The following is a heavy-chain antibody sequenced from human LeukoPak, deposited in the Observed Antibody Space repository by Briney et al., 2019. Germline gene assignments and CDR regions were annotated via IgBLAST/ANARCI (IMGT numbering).Heavy chain of an antibody. Sequence: SSETLSLTCTVSGGSISSSSYYWGWIRQPPGKGLEWIGSIYYSGSTYYNPSLKSRVTISVDTSKNQFSLKLSSVTAADTAVYYCARVSGYFDLWGRGTLVTVSS. CDR1: GGSISSSSYY. CDR3: ARVSGYFDL. J-gene: IGHJ2*01. CDR2: IYYSGST. V-gene: IGHV4-39*07.